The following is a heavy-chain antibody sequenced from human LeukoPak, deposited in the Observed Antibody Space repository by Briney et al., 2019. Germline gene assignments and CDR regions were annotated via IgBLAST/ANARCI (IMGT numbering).Heavy chain of an antibody. Sequence: SQTLSLTCTVSGGSISSGDYYWTWIRQPPGKGLEWIGYIYYSASTYNNSSLKSRVTISVDTSKNQFSLKLSSVTAADTAVYYCARGATTYGGYYFDYWGQGTLVTVSS. D-gene: IGHD5-12*01. CDR3: ARGATTYGGYYFDY. J-gene: IGHJ4*02. V-gene: IGHV4-30-4*01. CDR1: GGSISSGDYY. CDR2: IYYSAST.